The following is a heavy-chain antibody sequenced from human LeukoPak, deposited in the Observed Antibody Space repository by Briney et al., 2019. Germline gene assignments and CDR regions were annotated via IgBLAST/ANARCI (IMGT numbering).Heavy chain of an antibody. J-gene: IGHJ4*02. V-gene: IGHV4-34*01. D-gene: IGHD3-3*01. CDR1: GGSFSGYY. CDR2: INHSGST. Sequence: PSETLSLTCAVYGGSFSGYYWSWIRQPPGKGLEWIGEINHSGSTNYNPSLKSRVTISVDTSKNQFSLKLSSVTAADTAVYYCARGIYDFWSGYLETFDYWGQGTLVTVSS. CDR3: ARGIYDFWSGYLETFDY.